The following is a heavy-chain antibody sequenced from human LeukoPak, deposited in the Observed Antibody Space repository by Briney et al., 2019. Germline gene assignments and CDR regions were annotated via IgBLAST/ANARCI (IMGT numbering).Heavy chain of an antibody. J-gene: IGHJ4*02. CDR2: INHSGSA. D-gene: IGHD1-7*01. CDR3: VRGPRNWNYVNLDY. V-gene: IGHV4-34*01. CDR1: GGSFSGYY. Sequence: SETLSLTCAVYGGSFSGYYWSWIRQPPGKGLEWIGEINHSGSANYNPSLNSRVTISVDTSKNQFSLKLSSVAAADTAVYYCVRGPRNWNYVNLDYWGQGTLVTVSS.